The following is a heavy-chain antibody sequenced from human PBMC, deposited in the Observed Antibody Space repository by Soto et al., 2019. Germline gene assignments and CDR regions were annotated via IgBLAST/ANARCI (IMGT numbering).Heavy chain of an antibody. J-gene: IGHJ2*01. Sequence: EVQLLESGGGLVQPGGSLRLSCAASGFTFSSYAMSWVRQAPGKGLEWVSAISGSGGSTYYADSVKGRFTISRDNSKNTLYLQMNSLRAEDTAVYYCVTNYDSSGYYFTLDLWGRGTLVTVSS. V-gene: IGHV3-23*01. CDR1: GFTFSSYA. CDR3: VTNYDSSGYYFTLDL. D-gene: IGHD3-22*01. CDR2: ISGSGGST.